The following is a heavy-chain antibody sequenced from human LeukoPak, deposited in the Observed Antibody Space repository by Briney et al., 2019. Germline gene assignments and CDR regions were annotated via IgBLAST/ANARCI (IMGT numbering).Heavy chain of an antibody. CDR2: INWNGGST. Sequence: GGSLRLSCAASGFTFDDYGMSWVRHAPGKGLEWVSGINWNGGSTGYADSVKGRFTISRDNAKNSLYLQMNSLRAEDTALYYCARGLDYSNANWFDPWGQEPWSPSPQ. J-gene: IGHJ5*02. V-gene: IGHV3-20*04. CDR1: GFTFDDYG. CDR3: ARGLDYSNANWFDP. D-gene: IGHD4-11*01.